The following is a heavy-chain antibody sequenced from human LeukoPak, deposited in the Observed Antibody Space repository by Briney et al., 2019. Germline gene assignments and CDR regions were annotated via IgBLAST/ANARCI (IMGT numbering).Heavy chain of an antibody. CDR1: GGSFSGYY. CDR3: ARGELRLYYYYGMDV. V-gene: IGHV4-34*01. D-gene: IGHD3-16*01. Sequence: SETLSLTCAVYGGSFSGYYWSWIRQPPGKGLEWIGEINHSGSTNYNPSLKSRVTISVDTSKNQFSLKLSSVTAADTAVYYCARGELRLYYYYGMDVWGQGTTVTVSS. J-gene: IGHJ6*02. CDR2: INHSGST.